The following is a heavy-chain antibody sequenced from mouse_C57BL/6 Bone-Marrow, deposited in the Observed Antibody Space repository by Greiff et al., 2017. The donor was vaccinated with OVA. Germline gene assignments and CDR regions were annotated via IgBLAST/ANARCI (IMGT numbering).Heavy chain of an antibody. J-gene: IGHJ4*01. V-gene: IGHV5-17*01. Sequence: EVKLVESGGGLVKPGGSLKLSCAASGFTFSDYGMHWVRQAPEKGLEWVAYISSGSSTIYYADTVTGRFIISRDNAKHTLFLQMTRLRYEDTSMYYCAGAYDSSPHAMDYWGQGTTVTVSS. D-gene: IGHD1-1*01. CDR3: AGAYDSSPHAMDY. CDR2: ISSGSSTI. CDR1: GFTFSDYG.